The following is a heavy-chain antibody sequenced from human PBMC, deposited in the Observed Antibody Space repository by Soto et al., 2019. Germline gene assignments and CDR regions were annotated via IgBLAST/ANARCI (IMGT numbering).Heavy chain of an antibody. Sequence: VKVSCKASGYTFTHYAIHWVRQAPGQRLEWMGWINVGSGNTEFSQKFQARVTITRDTSASTAYMELSSLRSEDTAVYYCASGYYSNHGMDVWGQGTTVTVSS. D-gene: IGHD2-2*03. CDR2: INVGSGNT. CDR3: ASGYYSNHGMDV. V-gene: IGHV1-3*01. CDR1: GYTFTHYA. J-gene: IGHJ6*02.